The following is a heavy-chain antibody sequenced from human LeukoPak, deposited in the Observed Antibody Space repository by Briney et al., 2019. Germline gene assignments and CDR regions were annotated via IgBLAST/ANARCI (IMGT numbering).Heavy chain of an antibody. V-gene: IGHV4-34*01. J-gene: IGHJ3*02. Sequence: SETLSLTCAVYGGSFSGYYWSWIRQPPGKELEWIGEINHSGSTNYNPSLKSRVIISVDTSKNQFSLKLSSVTAADTAVYYCARGPPGGSDAFDIWGQGTMVTVSS. CDR1: GGSFSGYY. CDR2: INHSGST. CDR3: ARGPPGGSDAFDI. D-gene: IGHD2-15*01.